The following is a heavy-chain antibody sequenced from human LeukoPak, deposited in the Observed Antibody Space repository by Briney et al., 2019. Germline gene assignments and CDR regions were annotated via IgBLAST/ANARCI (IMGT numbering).Heavy chain of an antibody. V-gene: IGHV5-51*01. CDR2: IYPGDSDT. J-gene: IGHJ4*02. D-gene: IGHD6-13*01. CDR1: GYSFTSYW. CDR3: ARRYSSSWYHDLRDSAGLDY. Sequence: PGESLKISCKGSGYSFTSYWIGWVRQMPGKGLEWMGIIYPGDSDTRYSSSFQGQVTISADKSISTAYLQWSSLKASDTAMYYCARRYSSSWYHDLRDSAGLDYWGQGTLVTVSS.